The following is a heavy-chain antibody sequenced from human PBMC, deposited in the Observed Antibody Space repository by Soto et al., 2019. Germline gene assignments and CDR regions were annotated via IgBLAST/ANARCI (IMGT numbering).Heavy chain of an antibody. Sequence: QVQLVESGGGVVQPGRSLRLSCAASGFTFSNYAMHWVRQAPGKGLEWVAVISYDGSNKYYADSVKGRFTMSRDNSKNTMSVQMNSLRAEDTAVYYCAREDTVSFDSWGHGTLVTVSS. D-gene: IGHD2-8*02. V-gene: IGHV3-30-3*01. CDR2: ISYDGSNK. CDR3: AREDTVSFDS. J-gene: IGHJ5*01. CDR1: GFTFSNYA.